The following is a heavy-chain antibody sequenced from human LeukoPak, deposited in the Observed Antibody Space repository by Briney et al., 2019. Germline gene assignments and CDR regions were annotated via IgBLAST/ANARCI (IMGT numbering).Heavy chain of an antibody. CDR2: IKQDGSAK. J-gene: IGHJ4*02. Sequence: GGSLRLFCAASGITFSSYYMSWVRQAPGKGLEWVANIKQDGSAKYYVDSVKGRFTISRDNAKNSLHLQMNSLRAEDTAVYFCAGALAGGLEFTFAYWGQGVLVTVSS. CDR3: AGALAGGLEFTFAY. CDR1: GITFSSYY. V-gene: IGHV3-7*01. D-gene: IGHD3-16*01.